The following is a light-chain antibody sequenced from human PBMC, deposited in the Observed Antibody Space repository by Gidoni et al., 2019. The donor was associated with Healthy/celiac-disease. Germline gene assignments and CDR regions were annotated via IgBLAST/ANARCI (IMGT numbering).Light chain of an antibody. V-gene: IGKV1-8*01. CDR2: AAS. CDR3: QQYYSYPPLT. Sequence: AIRMTQSAASFSASTADRVTITCRGSQGMSSSLSWYQQKPGKAPKLLIYAASTLQSGVPSRFCGSGSGTAFTLTISCLQSEDFATFYCQQYYSYPPLTFGGGTKVEIK. CDR1: QGMSSS. J-gene: IGKJ4*01.